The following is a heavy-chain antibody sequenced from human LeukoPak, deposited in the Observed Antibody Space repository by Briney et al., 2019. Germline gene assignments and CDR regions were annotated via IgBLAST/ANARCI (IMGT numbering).Heavy chain of an antibody. CDR2: ISPRGDTI. Sequence: PGGSLRLSCAASGFTFSDYYMTWIRQAPGKGLDWLSYISPRGDTIYYADPVKGRFTVSRDNAKNSLYLQMNSLRAEDTAMYYCARDRSGGWYPETDYWGQGTLVTVSS. J-gene: IGHJ4*02. D-gene: IGHD6-19*01. CDR3: ARDRSGGWYPETDY. V-gene: IGHV3-11*01. CDR1: GFTFSDYY.